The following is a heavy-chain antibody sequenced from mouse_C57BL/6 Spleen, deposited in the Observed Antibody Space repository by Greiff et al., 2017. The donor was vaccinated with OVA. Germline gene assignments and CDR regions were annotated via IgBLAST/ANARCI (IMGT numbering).Heavy chain of an antibody. CDR3: ARSHYSNFFDY. CDR1: GFTFTDYY. J-gene: IGHJ2*01. CDR2: IRNKANGYTT. Sequence: EVMLVESGGGLVQPGGSLSLSCAASGFTFTDYYMSWVRQPPGKALEWLGFIRNKANGYTTEYSASVKGRFTISRDNSQSILYLQMNALRAEDSATYYCARSHYSNFFDYWGQGTTLTVSS. V-gene: IGHV7-3*01. D-gene: IGHD2-5*01.